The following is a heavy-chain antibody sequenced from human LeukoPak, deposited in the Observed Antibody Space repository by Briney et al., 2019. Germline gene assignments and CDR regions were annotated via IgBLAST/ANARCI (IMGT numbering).Heavy chain of an antibody. J-gene: IGHJ6*03. Sequence: GVSLRLSCSASGFTFCSYSMNWVRQAPGKGLEWVSSISSSSSYIYYADSVKGRFTISRDNAKNSLYLQMNRLRAEDTAVYYCAREGSPDYYYMDVWGKGTTVTVSS. CDR2: ISSSSSYI. V-gene: IGHV3-21*01. CDR1: GFTFCSYS. CDR3: AREGSPDYYYMDV. D-gene: IGHD2-15*01.